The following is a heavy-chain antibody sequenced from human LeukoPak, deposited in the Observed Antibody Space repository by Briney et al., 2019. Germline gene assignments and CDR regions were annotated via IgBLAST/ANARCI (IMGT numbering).Heavy chain of an antibody. J-gene: IGHJ4*02. CDR1: GFTFSNYA. Sequence: PGGSLRLSCAASGFTFSNYAMSWVRQAPGKGLEWVSVISGSGYYSYYADSVKGRFTVSRDNSKTTLYLQMNSLRADDTAVYYCAKGGPTGSNYFDFWGQGILVTVSS. CDR3: AKGGPTGSNYFDF. CDR2: ISGSGYYS. V-gene: IGHV3-23*01. D-gene: IGHD1-26*01.